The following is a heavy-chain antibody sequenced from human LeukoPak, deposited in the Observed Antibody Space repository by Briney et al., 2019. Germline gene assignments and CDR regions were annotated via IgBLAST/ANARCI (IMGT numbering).Heavy chain of an antibody. CDR2: INNSGGGT. J-gene: IGHJ4*02. D-gene: IGHD6-13*01. Sequence: GGSLRLSCEAAGFTFSSYAMSWVRQAPGKGLECVSTINNSGGGTYYTDSVKGRFTISRDNSKNTLYLQMNSLRAEDTAVYYCAKAFAAADTHYWGQGTLVTVSS. CDR1: GFTFSSYA. CDR3: AKAFAAADTHY. V-gene: IGHV3-23*01.